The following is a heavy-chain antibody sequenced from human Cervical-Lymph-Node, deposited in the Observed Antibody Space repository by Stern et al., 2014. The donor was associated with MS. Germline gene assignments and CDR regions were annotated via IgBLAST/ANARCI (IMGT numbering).Heavy chain of an antibody. CDR2: ISHDGRKR. J-gene: IGHJ5*02. Sequence: VQLVESGGGVVQPGRSLRLSCAASGFTFSNYALHWVRQAPGKGLEWVAVISHDGRKRSYADTVKGRLTISRDNSKKTLYLQMNSLRLEDTSFYYCARDDSGWSTRWFDPWGQGTLVIVSS. CDR3: ARDDSGWSTRWFDP. V-gene: IGHV3-30*03. D-gene: IGHD3-10*01. CDR1: GFTFSNYA.